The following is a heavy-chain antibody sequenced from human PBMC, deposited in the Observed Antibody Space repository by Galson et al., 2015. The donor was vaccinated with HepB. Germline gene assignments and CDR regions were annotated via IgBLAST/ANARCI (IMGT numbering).Heavy chain of an antibody. CDR3: ARDLPVYGSGRRMVPYYYFDL. Sequence: SLRLSCAASGFTFSSYWMSWVRQAPGKGLEWVANIKQDGSEKYYVDSVKGRFTISRDNAKNSLYLQMNSLRAEDTAVYYCARDLPVYGSGRRMVPYYYFDLWGRGTLVTVSS. D-gene: IGHD3-10*01. CDR2: IKQDGSEK. J-gene: IGHJ2*01. CDR1: GFTFSSYW. V-gene: IGHV3-7*03.